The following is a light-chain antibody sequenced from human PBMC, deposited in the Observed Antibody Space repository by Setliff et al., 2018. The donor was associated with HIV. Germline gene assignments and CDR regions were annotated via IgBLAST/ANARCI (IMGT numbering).Light chain of an antibody. Sequence: ALSQPASVSGSPGQSITISCTGTSGDVGNYDHVSWYQQCPGKAPKLIIYDVIQRPSGISNRFSGSKSGNTASLTISGLQAEDEGDYYCSSYGDTNTSVGTGTKVTVL. J-gene: IGLJ1*01. V-gene: IGLV2-23*02. CDR2: DVI. CDR3: SSYGDTNTS. CDR1: SGDVGNYDH.